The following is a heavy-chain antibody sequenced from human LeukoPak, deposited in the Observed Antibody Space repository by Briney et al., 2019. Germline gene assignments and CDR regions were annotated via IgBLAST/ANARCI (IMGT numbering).Heavy chain of an antibody. CDR1: GFTFSSYW. J-gene: IGHJ4*02. Sequence: GGSLRLSCAASGFTFSSYWMSWVRQAPGKGLEWVASIKQDGSEKYYVDSVKGRFTISRDNAKNSLYLQMNSLRAEDTAVYYCARGITIFGVVLDYWGQGTLVTVSS. V-gene: IGHV3-7*03. CDR3: ARGITIFGVVLDY. CDR2: IKQDGSEK. D-gene: IGHD3-3*01.